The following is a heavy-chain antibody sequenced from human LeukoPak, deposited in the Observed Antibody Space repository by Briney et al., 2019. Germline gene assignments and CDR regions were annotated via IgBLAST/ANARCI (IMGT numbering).Heavy chain of an antibody. CDR1: GYSFTTYW. Sequence: GESLKISCKASGYSFTTYWIGWVRQMPGKGLEWMGIIYPADSTAHYSQSFQGQVTISVDKSINTAYLQWSRLKASDTAMYYCARHPKSGYSGYESGYWGQGTLVTVSS. CDR3: ARHPKSGYSGYESGY. D-gene: IGHD5-12*01. J-gene: IGHJ4*02. V-gene: IGHV5-51*01. CDR2: IYPADSTA.